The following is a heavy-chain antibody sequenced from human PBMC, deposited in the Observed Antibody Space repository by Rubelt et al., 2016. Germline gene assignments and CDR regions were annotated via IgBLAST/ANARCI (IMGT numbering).Heavy chain of an antibody. CDR1: GFTFSSYA. D-gene: IGHD6-19*01. Sequence: EVQLLESGGGLVQPGGSLRLSCAASGFTFSSYAMSWVRQAPGKGLEWVSAISGSGGSTYYADSVKGRVTISRDNSKNTRYLQRNSLRAEETAVYYCAKGLKSDSSGWPSWGQGTLVTVSS. V-gene: IGHV3-23*01. J-gene: IGHJ4*02. CDR3: AKGLKSDSSGWPS. CDR2: ISGSGGST.